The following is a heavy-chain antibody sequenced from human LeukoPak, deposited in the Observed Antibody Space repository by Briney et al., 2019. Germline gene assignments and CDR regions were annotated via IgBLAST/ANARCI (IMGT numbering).Heavy chain of an antibody. CDR3: ARAMTTVTISPGIFDI. V-gene: IGHV4-39*07. CDR2: IYYSGST. Sequence: SETLSLTCTVSGGSISSNYWGWIRQPPGKGLEWIGSIYYSGSTHYNPSLKSRVTISVDTSKNQFSLKLSSVTAADTAVYYCARAMTTVTISPGIFDIWGQGTMVTVSS. D-gene: IGHD4-17*01. J-gene: IGHJ3*02. CDR1: GGSISSNY.